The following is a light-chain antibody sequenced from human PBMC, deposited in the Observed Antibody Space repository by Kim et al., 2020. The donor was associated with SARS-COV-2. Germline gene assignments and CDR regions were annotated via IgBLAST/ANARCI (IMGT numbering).Light chain of an antibody. CDR1: QDIANS. J-gene: IGKJ1*01. CDR2: AAS. CDR3: QKYNSAPWT. Sequence: ASIGERVTITCRASQDIANSLAWYQQKPGKVPQVLIYAASTLQSGVPSRFSGSGSGTEFTLTIASLQTEDVATYYCQKYNSAPWTFGPGTKVDIK. V-gene: IGKV1-27*01.